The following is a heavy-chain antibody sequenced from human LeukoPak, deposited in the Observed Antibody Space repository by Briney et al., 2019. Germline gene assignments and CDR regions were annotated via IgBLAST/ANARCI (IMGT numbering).Heavy chain of an antibody. CDR3: ARGGLYSSSWYNWFDP. CDR2: IYYSGST. Sequence: SETLSLTCTVSGGSISSYYWSWIRQPPGKGREWIGYIYYSGSTNYNPSLKSRVTISVDTSKNQSSLKLSSVTAADTAVYYCARGGLYSSSWYNWFDPWGQGTLVTVSS. J-gene: IGHJ5*02. D-gene: IGHD6-13*01. CDR1: GGSISSYY. V-gene: IGHV4-59*01.